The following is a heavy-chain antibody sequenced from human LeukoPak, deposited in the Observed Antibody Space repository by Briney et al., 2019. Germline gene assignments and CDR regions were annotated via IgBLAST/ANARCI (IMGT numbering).Heavy chain of an antibody. CDR2: ISYDGSNK. CDR1: GFTFSSYA. Sequence: GGSLRLSCAASGFTFSSYAMHWVRQAPGKGLEWVAVISYDGSNKYYADSVKGRFTISRDNSKNTLYLQMNSLRAEDTAVYYCARDKGPGVYSDYWGQGTLVTVSS. CDR3: ARDKGPGVYSDY. J-gene: IGHJ4*02. V-gene: IGHV3-30-3*01. D-gene: IGHD3-10*01.